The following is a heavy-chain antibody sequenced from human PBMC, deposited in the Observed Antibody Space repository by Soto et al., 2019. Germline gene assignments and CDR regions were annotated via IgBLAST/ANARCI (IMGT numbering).Heavy chain of an antibody. D-gene: IGHD2-8*01. CDR1: GFTFSSYS. V-gene: IGHV3-21*01. J-gene: IGHJ4*02. CDR3: AREPSLNCTNGVCYTVGSGQFDY. Sequence: KPGGSLRLSCAASGFTFSSYSMNWVRQAPGKGLEWVSSISSSSSYIYYADSVKGRFTISRDNAKNSLYLQMNSLRAEDTAVYYCAREPSLNCTNGVCYTVGSGQFDYWGQGTMVTVSS. CDR2: ISSSSSYI.